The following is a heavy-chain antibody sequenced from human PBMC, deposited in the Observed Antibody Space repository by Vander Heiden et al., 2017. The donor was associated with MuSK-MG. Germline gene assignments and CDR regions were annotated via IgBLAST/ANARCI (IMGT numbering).Heavy chain of an antibody. Sequence: QVQLVQSGAEVKKPGASVKVSCKASGYTFPRYYMHWVRQAPGQGIEWMGIINPSGGSTSYAQKFQGRVTMTRDTSTSTVYMELSSLRSEDTAVYYWARDRSPAGVATSYYFDYWGQGTLVTVSS. V-gene: IGHV1-46*03. CDR1: GYTFPRYY. D-gene: IGHD5-12*01. CDR2: INPSGGST. CDR3: ARDRSPAGVATSYYFDY. J-gene: IGHJ4*02.